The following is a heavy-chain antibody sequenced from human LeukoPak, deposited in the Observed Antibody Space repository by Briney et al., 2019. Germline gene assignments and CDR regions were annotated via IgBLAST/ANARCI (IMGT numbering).Heavy chain of an antibody. V-gene: IGHV3-74*01. Sequence: GGSLRLSCGASGFTFSSYWMHWVRQAPGKGLVWVSRINTDGSTTDHADSVKGRFTISRDNAKNTLYVQMNSLRAEDTAVYFCARDPWGYRAGVMDFWGLGTLVSVSS. CDR3: ARDPWGYRAGVMDF. J-gene: IGHJ4*02. CDR2: INTDGSTT. CDR1: GFTFSSYW. D-gene: IGHD1-1*01.